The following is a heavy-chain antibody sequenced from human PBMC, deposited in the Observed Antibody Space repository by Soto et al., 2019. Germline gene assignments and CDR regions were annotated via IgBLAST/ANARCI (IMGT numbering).Heavy chain of an antibody. CDR2: ISGGGGST. CDR1: GFTFSSYA. V-gene: IGHV3-23*01. J-gene: IGHJ4*02. CDR3: AKVGYSNYYDTLDY. Sequence: GGSLRLSCAASGFTFSSYAMSWVRQAPGKGLEWVSAISGGGGSTYYAASVKGRFTISRDNSKNTLYLQMNSLRAEDTAVYYCAKVGYSNYYDTLDYWGQGTLVTVSS. D-gene: IGHD4-4*01.